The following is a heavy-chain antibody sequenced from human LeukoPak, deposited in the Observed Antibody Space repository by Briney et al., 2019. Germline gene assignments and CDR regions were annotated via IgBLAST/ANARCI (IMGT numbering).Heavy chain of an antibody. CDR3: AKDYASAAGTVTVPYYYYYMDV. CDR2: IKQDGSEK. CDR1: GFTFSSYW. Sequence: SGGSLRLSCAASGFTFSSYWMSWVRQAPGKGLEWVANIKQDGSEKYYADSVKGRFTISRDNSKNTLYLQMNSLRAEDTAVYYCAKDYASAAGTVTVPYYYYYMDVWGKGTTVTVSS. V-gene: IGHV3-7*01. J-gene: IGHJ6*03. D-gene: IGHD6-13*01.